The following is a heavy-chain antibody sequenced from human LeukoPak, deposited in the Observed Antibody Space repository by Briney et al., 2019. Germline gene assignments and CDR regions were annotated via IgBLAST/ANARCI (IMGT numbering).Heavy chain of an antibody. Sequence: GGSLRLSCAASGFTFDDYTMHWVRQAPGKGLEWVSLISWDGGSTYYADSVKGRFTISRDNSKNSLYLQMNSLRTEDTALYYCAKVKGGSGSYPDYYYGMDVWGQGTTVTVSS. V-gene: IGHV3-43*01. CDR2: ISWDGGST. CDR3: AKVKGGSGSYPDYYYGMDV. CDR1: GFTFDDYT. D-gene: IGHD3-10*01. J-gene: IGHJ6*02.